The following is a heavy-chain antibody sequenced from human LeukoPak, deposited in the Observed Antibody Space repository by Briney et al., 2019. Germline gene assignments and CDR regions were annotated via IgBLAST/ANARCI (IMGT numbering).Heavy chain of an antibody. CDR1: GFTFSSYA. CDR3: AKDLGPFGEVPTSDY. V-gene: IGHV3-23*01. D-gene: IGHD3-10*01. Sequence: GGSLRLSCAASGFTFSSYAMSWVRQAPGKGLEWVSAISGSGGSTYYADSVKGRFTISRDNSKNTLYLQMNSLRAEDTAVYYCAKDLGPFGEVPTSDYWGQGTLVTVSS. CDR2: ISGSGGST. J-gene: IGHJ4*02.